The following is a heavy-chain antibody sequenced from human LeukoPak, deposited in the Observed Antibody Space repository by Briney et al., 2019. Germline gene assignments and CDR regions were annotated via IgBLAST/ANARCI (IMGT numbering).Heavy chain of an antibody. CDR2: IYYSGST. D-gene: IGHD3-22*01. J-gene: IGHJ4*02. CDR3: ARDGGHLFDGSGYYYLY. V-gene: IGHV4-31*03. Sequence: SETLSLTCTVSGGSISSGGYYWSWIRQHPGKGLEWIGYIYYSGSTYYNPSLKSRVTISVDTSKNQFSLKLSSVTAADTAVYYCARDGGHLFDGSGYYYLYWGQGTLVTVSS. CDR1: GGSISSGGYY.